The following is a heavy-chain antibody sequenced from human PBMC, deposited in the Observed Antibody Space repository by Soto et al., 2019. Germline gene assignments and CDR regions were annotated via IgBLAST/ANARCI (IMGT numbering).Heavy chain of an antibody. D-gene: IGHD3-10*01. CDR3: ARVLWYDSGMGAYYYYGMDV. CDR2: TYYRSKWYN. CDR1: GDSVSSNSAA. V-gene: IGHV6-1*01. Sequence: SQTLSLTCVISGDSVSSNSAAWNWIRQSPSRGLEWLGRTYYRSKWYNDYAVSVKSRITINPDTSKNQFSLQLNSVTPEDTAVYYCARVLWYDSGMGAYYYYGMDVWGQGTTVTVSS. J-gene: IGHJ6*02.